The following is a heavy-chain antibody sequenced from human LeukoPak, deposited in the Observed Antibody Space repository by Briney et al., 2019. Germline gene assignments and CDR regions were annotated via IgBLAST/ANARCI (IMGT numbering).Heavy chain of an antibody. Sequence: SETLSLTCTVSGASISGSYWSWIRQPAGKGLEWIGHLYPGVTTSYNASLRSRVAMSVDTSRNEISLTLTSVTGADTAVYYCARSDCYGGNCYTFRFDRWGQGTEVVVSS. V-gene: IGHV4-4*07. CDR1: GASISGSY. CDR3: ARSDCYGGNCYTFRFDR. D-gene: IGHD2-15*01. J-gene: IGHJ5*02. CDR2: LYPGVTT.